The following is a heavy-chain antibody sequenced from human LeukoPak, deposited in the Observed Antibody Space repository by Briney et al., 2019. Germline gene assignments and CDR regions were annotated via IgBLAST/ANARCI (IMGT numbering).Heavy chain of an antibody. Sequence: SETLSLTCTVSGGSISSYYWSWIRQPPGKGLEWIGYIYYSGSTNYNPSLKSRVTISVDTSKNQFSLKLSSVTAADTAVYYCARIFNYYDSSGYYSSYAFDIWGQGTMVTVSS. CDR1: GGSISSYY. J-gene: IGHJ3*02. V-gene: IGHV4-59*01. CDR2: IYYSGST. CDR3: ARIFNYYDSSGYYSSYAFDI. D-gene: IGHD3-22*01.